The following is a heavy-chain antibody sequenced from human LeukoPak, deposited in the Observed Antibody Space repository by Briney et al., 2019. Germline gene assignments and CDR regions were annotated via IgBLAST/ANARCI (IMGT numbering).Heavy chain of an antibody. CDR1: GDSISSYY. J-gene: IGHJ4*02. CDR2: IYTSGST. Sequence: SETLSLTCSVSGDSISSYYWSWIRQPAGKGLEWIGRIYTSGSTNYNPSLKSRVTISVDTSKNQFSLKLSSVTAADTAVYYCARSEGSYGDYTRFDYWGQGTLVTVSS. D-gene: IGHD4-17*01. V-gene: IGHV4-4*07. CDR3: ARSEGSYGDYTRFDY.